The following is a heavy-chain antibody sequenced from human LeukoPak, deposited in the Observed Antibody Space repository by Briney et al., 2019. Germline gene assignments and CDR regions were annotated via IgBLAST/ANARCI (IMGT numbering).Heavy chain of an antibody. D-gene: IGHD6-19*01. J-gene: IGHJ4*02. CDR2: IYHSGST. CDR3: AREPGVYRSGWYPTMAYYFDY. CDR1: GGSISSGGYY. V-gene: IGHV4-30-2*01. Sequence: SETLSLTCVVSGGSISSGGYYWNWIRQPPGKGLEWIGNIYHSGSTYYNPSLKSRVTISVDRSKNQFSLKLGSVTAADTAVYYCAREPGVYRSGWYPTMAYYFDYWGREPWSPSPQ.